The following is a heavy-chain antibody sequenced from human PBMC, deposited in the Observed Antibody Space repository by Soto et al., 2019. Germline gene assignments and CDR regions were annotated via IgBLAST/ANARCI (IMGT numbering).Heavy chain of an antibody. CDR1: GFTFSSYA. CDR3: SQVRGVVALDGYFDC. Sequence: EVQLLESGGGLVQPGGSLRLACVASGFTFSSYAMTWVRQAPGKGREWVSGISGSGGRTYYADSVNGRFTIAGDNSKNALYLQMNSLRAEDTAVYFCSQVRGVVALDGYFDCWGQGTLVTVSS. V-gene: IGHV3-23*01. CDR2: ISGSGGRT. D-gene: IGHD2-15*01. J-gene: IGHJ4*02.